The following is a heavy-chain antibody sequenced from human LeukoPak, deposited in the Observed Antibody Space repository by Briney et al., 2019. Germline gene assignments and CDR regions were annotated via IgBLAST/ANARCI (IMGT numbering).Heavy chain of an antibody. V-gene: IGHV4-30-4*01. CDR2: IYYSGNT. Sequence: SETLSLTCTVSGGSISSGDYYWSWIRQPPGKGLEWIGYIYYSGNTYYNPSLKSRVTISVDTSKNQFSLKLSSVTAADTAVYYCARVGQYYYGSGSYYYFDYWGQGTLVTVSS. CDR3: ARVGQYYYGSGSYYYFDY. CDR1: GGSISSGDYY. D-gene: IGHD3-10*01. J-gene: IGHJ4*02.